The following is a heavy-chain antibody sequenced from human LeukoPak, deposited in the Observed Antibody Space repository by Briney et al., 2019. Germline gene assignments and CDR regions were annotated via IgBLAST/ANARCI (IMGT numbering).Heavy chain of an antibody. CDR2: ITGSSAST. CDR3: AKLDYYDTH. V-gene: IGHV3-23*01. Sequence: GGSLRLSCAASGFTFSSYAMSWVRQAPGKGLEWVSSITGSSASTYYADSVKGRFTISRDNSKNTLYLQMNSLRAEDTAVYFCAKLDYYDTHWGQGTLVTVSS. CDR1: GFTFSSYA. J-gene: IGHJ4*02. D-gene: IGHD3-22*01.